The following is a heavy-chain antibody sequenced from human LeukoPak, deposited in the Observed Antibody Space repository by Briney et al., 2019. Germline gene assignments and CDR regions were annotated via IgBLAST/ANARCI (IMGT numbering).Heavy chain of an antibody. J-gene: IGHJ5*02. D-gene: IGHD3-10*01. CDR3: ARPRRHYYGSRGDDWFDP. Sequence: SETLSLTCTVSGGSIRSSGTFWAWIRQPPGKGLEWIGSIYYSGSTYYNPSLKSRVTISVDTSKNQFSLKLSSVTAADTAVYYCARPRRHYYGSRGDDWFDPWGQGTLVTVSS. V-gene: IGHV4-39*01. CDR2: IYYSGST. CDR1: GGSIRSSGTF.